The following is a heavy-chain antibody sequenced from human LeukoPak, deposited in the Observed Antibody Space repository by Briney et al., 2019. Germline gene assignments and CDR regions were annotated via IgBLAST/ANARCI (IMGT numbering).Heavy chain of an antibody. CDR3: ARSRRGSYYNYYYGMDV. Sequence: LRLSCAASGFTFDDYAMHWVRQAPGKGLEWVSGISWNSGSIGYADSVKGRFTISRDNAKNSLYLQMNSLRAEDTAVYYCARSRRGSYYNYYYGMDVWGQGTTVTVSS. J-gene: IGHJ6*02. D-gene: IGHD1-26*01. CDR1: GFTFDDYA. V-gene: IGHV3-9*01. CDR2: ISWNSGSI.